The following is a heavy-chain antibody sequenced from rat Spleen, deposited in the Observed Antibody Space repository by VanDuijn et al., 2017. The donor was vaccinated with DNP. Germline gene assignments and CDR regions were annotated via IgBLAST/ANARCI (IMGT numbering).Heavy chain of an antibody. V-gene: IGHV3-3*01. J-gene: IGHJ2*01. CDR2: INSAGST. CDR1: GYSITSCCR. Sequence: EVQLQESGPGLVKPSQSLSLTCSVTGYSITSCCRWTWIRKFPGNNPEWMGYINSAGSTKYNPSLKSPVSITRDTSKNQFFLQLSSVTAEDTATYYCARWNIGTSTLDYWGQGVMVTVSS. D-gene: IGHD1-5*01. CDR3: ARWNIGTSTLDY.